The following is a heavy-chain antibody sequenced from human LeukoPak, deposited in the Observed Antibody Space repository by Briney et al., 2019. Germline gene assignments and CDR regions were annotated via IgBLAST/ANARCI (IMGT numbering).Heavy chain of an antibody. D-gene: IGHD2/OR15-2a*01. Sequence: PSQTLSLTCTVSGGSISSGDYYWSWIRQPPGKGLEWIGEISHSGTTNYNPSLRSRVTMFLDRANNQFSLSLTSVTAADSAVYYCTRENRPFCPFAYWGQGVLVTVSS. V-gene: IGHV4-30-2*01. CDR3: TRENRPFCPFAY. CDR1: GGSISSGDYY. J-gene: IGHJ4*02. CDR2: ISHSGTT.